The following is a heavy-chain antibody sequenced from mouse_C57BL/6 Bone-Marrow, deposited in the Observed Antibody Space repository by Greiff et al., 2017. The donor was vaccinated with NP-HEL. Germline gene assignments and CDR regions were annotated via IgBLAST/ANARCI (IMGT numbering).Heavy chain of an antibody. J-gene: IGHJ2*01. V-gene: IGHV8-11*01. D-gene: IGHD4-1*02. Sequence: QVTLKVCGPGILQPSQTLSLTCSFSGFSLSTSGMGVGWIHQPSGNGLEWLAHIWWNDNKYYNTALKSRLTISKDTSNNQVFLKIASVDTADTAKYYCARIGGPTGTGDYWGQGTTLTVSS. CDR2: IWWNDNK. CDR1: GFSLSTSGMG. CDR3: ARIGGPTGTGDY.